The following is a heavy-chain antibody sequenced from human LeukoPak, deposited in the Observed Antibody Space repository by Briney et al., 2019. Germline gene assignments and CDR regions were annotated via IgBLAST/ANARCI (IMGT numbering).Heavy chain of an antibody. D-gene: IGHD2-15*01. CDR2: INHSGST. V-gene: IGHV4-34*01. J-gene: IGHJ4*02. CDR1: GGSFSGYY. CDR3: ARGHRVYCSGGSCYEFDY. Sequence: KPSETLSLTCAVYGGSFSGYYWSWIRQPPGKGLEWIGEINHSGSTNYNPSLKSRVTISVDTSKNQFSLKLSSVTAADPAVYYCARGHRVYCSGGSCYEFDYWGQGTLVTVSS.